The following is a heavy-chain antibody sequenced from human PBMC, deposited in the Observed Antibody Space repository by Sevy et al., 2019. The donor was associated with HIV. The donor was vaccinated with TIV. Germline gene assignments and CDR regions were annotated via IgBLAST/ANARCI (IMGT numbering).Heavy chain of an antibody. Sequence: GGSLRLSCAASGFTFSSYAMSWVRQAPGMGLEWVSAISGSGGSTYYADSVKGRFTISRDNSKNTLYLQMNSLRAEDTAVYYCAKEDFWSGYYRYRSYFDYWGQGTLVTVSS. J-gene: IGHJ4*02. CDR1: GFTFSSYA. V-gene: IGHV3-23*01. CDR2: ISGSGGST. CDR3: AKEDFWSGYYRYRSYFDY. D-gene: IGHD3-3*01.